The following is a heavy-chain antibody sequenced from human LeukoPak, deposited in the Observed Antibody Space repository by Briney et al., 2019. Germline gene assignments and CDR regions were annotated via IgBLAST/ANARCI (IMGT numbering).Heavy chain of an antibody. Sequence: PSETLSLTCTVSGGSVYSGAYYWTWIRQHPGRGLEWIGYIYYSGSTNYNPSLKSRVTISVDTSKNQFSLKLSSVTAADTAVYYCARGRIAAAGTRITQTRFRNWFDPWGQGTLVTVSS. J-gene: IGHJ5*02. D-gene: IGHD6-13*01. V-gene: IGHV4-61*08. CDR1: GGSVYSGAYY. CDR2: IYYSGST. CDR3: ARGRIAAAGTRITQTRFRNWFDP.